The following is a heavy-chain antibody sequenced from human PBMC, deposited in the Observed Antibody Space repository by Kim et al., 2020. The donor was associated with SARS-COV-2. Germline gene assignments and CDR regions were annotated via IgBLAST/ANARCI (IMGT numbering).Heavy chain of an antibody. V-gene: IGHV3-23*01. CDR2: GSGGST. J-gene: IGHJ5*02. CDR3: AIWFDP. Sequence: GSGGSTYYADSVKGRFTISRDNSKNTLYLQMNSLRAEDTAVYYCAIWFDPWGQGTLVTVSS.